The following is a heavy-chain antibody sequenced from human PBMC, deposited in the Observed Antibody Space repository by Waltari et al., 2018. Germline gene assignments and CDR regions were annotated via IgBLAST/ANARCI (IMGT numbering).Heavy chain of an antibody. Sequence: QVQLVQSGAEVKKPGASVKVSCKASGYTFTSYYMHWVRQAPGQGLEWMGIINPSGGSTSYAQKFQGRVTMTRDTSTSTVYMELSSLRSEDTAVYYCARDTYYDFWSGYYHYYYGMDVWGQGTTVTVSS. V-gene: IGHV1-46*01. J-gene: IGHJ6*02. CDR2: INPSGGST. CDR3: ARDTYYDFWSGYYHYYYGMDV. CDR1: GYTFTSYY. D-gene: IGHD3-3*01.